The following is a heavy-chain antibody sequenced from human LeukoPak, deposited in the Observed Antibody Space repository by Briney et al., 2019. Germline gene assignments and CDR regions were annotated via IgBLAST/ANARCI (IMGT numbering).Heavy chain of an antibody. CDR1: GGSFSGYY. V-gene: IGHV4-34*01. J-gene: IGHJ3*02. D-gene: IGHD3-3*01. CDR2: INHSGST. CDR3: ARDYDFWSGYDAFDI. Sequence: SETLSLTCAVYGGSFSGYYWSWIRQPPGKGLEWIGEINHSGSTNYNPSLKSRVTISVDTSKNQFSLKLSSVTAADTAVYYCARDYDFWSGYDAFDIWGQGTMVTVSS.